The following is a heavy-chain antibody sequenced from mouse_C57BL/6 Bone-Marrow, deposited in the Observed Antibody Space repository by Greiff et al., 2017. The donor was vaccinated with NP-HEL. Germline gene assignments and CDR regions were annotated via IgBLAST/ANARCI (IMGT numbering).Heavy chain of an antibody. CDR3: ARDRKLRIDY. V-gene: IGHV5-4*01. CDR1: GFTFSSYA. D-gene: IGHD3-2*02. CDR2: ISHGGGYT. Sequence: EVKLLQSGAELVKPGGSVKLSCEASGFTFSSYAMYWVSQTPEQGLEWVANISHGGGYTYYNDNVKGRFTFSRDNAKNILYLQMSHLKSDDTAMYYCARDRKLRIDYWGQGTSVTVSS. J-gene: IGHJ4*01.